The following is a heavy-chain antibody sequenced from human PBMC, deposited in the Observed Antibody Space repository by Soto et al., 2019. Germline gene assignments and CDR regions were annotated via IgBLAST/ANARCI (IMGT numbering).Heavy chain of an antibody. CDR1: GFTFSRNA. J-gene: IGHJ4*02. V-gene: IGHV3-23*01. CDR3: AGGYYFFDY. CDR2: LSGSGGTT. Sequence: PGGSLRLSCAASGFTFSRNAMHWVRQTPGKGLEWVSTLSGSGGTTYYADSVKGQFTISRDNSKSTLYLQMNSLRAEDTAVYYCAGGYYFFDYLGQGALVTVSS. D-gene: IGHD3-22*01.